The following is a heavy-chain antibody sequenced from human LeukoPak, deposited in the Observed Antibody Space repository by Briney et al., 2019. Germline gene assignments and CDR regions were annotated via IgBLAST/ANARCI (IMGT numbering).Heavy chain of an antibody. J-gene: IGHJ4*02. Sequence: SETLSLTCAVYGGSFSGYYWSWIRQPPGKGLEWIGEINHSGSTNYNPSLKSRVTISVDTSKNQFSLKLSSVTAADTAVYYCTRGRTPLYYYGSGSFYDYWGQGTLVTVSS. D-gene: IGHD3-10*01. V-gene: IGHV4-34*01. CDR1: GGSFSGYY. CDR2: INHSGST. CDR3: TRGRTPLYYYGSGSFYDY.